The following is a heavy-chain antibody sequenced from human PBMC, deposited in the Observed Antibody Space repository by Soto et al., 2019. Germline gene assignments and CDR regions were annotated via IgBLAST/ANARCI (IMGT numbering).Heavy chain of an antibody. V-gene: IGHV2-5*01. CDR3: ARGLASLPVFAFDI. CDR1: GISLSTSGVG. D-gene: IGHD6-6*01. CDR2: IYWNDDK. Sequence: ESGPTLVNPTQTLTLTCSLSGISLSTSGVGVGWIRQPPGKALEWLALIYWNDDKHYSPSLKSRLTITKDTSKNQAVLTMTNMDPVDTATYFCARGLASLPVFAFDIWGQGTMVTVSS. J-gene: IGHJ3*02.